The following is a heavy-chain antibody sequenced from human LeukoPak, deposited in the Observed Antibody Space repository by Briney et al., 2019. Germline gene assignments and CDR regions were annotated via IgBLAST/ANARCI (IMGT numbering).Heavy chain of an antibody. CDR2: IWYDGSNK. J-gene: IGHJ3*02. V-gene: IGHV3-33*01. D-gene: IGHD3-10*01. CDR1: GFTFSSYG. CDR3: ARDRIWFGESQDAFDI. Sequence: PGGSLRLSCAASGFTFSSYGMHWVRQAPGKGLEWVAVIWYDGSNKYYADSVKGRFTISRDNSKNTLYLQMNSLRAEDTAVYYCARDRIWFGESQDAFDIWGQGTMVTVSS.